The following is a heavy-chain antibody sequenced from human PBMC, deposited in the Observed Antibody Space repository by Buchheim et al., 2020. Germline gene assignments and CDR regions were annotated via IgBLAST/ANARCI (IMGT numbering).Heavy chain of an antibody. CDR3: ARERLRFYPSVDYYYYGMDV. V-gene: IGHV3-48*03. CDR2: ISSSGSTI. J-gene: IGHJ6*02. CDR1: GFTFSSYE. Sequence: EVQLVESGGGLVQPGGSLRLSCAASGFTFSSYEMNWVRQAPGKGLEWVSYISSSGSTIYYADSVKGRFTISRDNVKNSMYLQMNSLRAEDTAVYYCARERLRFYPSVDYYYYGMDVWGQGTT. D-gene: IGHD3-3*01.